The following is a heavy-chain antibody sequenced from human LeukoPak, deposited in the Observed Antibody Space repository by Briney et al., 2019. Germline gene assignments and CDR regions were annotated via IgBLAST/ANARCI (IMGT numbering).Heavy chain of an antibody. Sequence: PGGSLRLSCEASGITFSQYWMHWARQAPGKGLVWVSRTNTDGSSTSYMDSVKGRFTISRDNAKNTIYLQMNSLRAEDTAVYYCVPSDSSGLDWGQGTLVTVSS. D-gene: IGHD3-22*01. J-gene: IGHJ4*02. V-gene: IGHV3-74*01. CDR2: TNTDGSST. CDR3: VPSDSSGLD. CDR1: GITFSQYW.